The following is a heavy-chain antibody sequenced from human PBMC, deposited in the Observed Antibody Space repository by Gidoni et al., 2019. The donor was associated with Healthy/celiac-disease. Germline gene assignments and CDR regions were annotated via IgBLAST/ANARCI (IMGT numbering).Heavy chain of an antibody. Sequence: QVQLQESGPGLLQPSQTLSLTCTVSGASICSGGYYWSWSRQPPGKGLEWIGYIYYSGSTYYNPSLKSRVTISVDTSKNQFSLKLSSVTAADTAVYYCARDSPAAGYDLGAFDIWGQGTMVTVSS. CDR3: ARDSPAAGYDLGAFDI. CDR1: GASICSGGYY. CDR2: IYYSGST. D-gene: IGHD5-12*01. J-gene: IGHJ3*02. V-gene: IGHV4-31*03.